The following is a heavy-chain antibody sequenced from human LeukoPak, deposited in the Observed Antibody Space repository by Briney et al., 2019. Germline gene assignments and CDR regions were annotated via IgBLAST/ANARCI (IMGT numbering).Heavy chain of an antibody. V-gene: IGHV1-69*13. CDR3: AVGVRGSGSYQIWGHAFDI. D-gene: IGHD3-10*01. J-gene: IGHJ3*02. Sequence: GASVKVSCKASGYTFTSYGISWVRQAPGQGLEWMGGIIPIFTTADYAQKFQGRVTITADESTSTAYMDLSSLRSEDTAVYYCAVGVRGSGSYQIWGHAFDIWGQGTMVTVSS. CDR1: GYTFTSYG. CDR2: IIPIFTTA.